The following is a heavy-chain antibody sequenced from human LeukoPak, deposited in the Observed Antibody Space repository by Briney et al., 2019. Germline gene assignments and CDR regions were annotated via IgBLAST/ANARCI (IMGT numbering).Heavy chain of an antibody. J-gene: IGHJ4*02. CDR1: GFTFSSYA. V-gene: IGHV3-23*01. D-gene: IGHD3-22*01. CDR3: AKDVYYYDSSGPDY. CDR2: ISGSGDGR. Sequence: GGSLRLSCAASGFTFSSYAMNWVPRAPGKGLGWVSGISGSGDGRYYTDSVKGRFTISRDISRTTVYLQMNSLRAEDTAVYYCAKDVYYYDSSGPDYWGQGTLVTVSS.